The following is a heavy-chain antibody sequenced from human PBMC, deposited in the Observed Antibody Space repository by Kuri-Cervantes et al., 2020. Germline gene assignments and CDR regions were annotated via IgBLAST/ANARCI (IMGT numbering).Heavy chain of an antibody. Sequence: ASVNVSCKASGYTFTSYAMHWVRQAPGQRLEWMGWINAGNGNTKYSQKFQGRVTITRDTSASTAYMELSSLRSEDTAVYYYAREGVYCSGGSCYGPFDYWGQGTLVTVSS. J-gene: IGHJ4*02. CDR3: AREGVYCSGGSCYGPFDY. D-gene: IGHD2-15*01. CDR1: GYTFTSYA. CDR2: INAGNGNT. V-gene: IGHV1-3*01.